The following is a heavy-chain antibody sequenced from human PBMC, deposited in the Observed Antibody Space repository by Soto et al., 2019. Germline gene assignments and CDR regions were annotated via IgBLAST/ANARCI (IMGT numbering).Heavy chain of an antibody. Sequence: QVTLKESGPVLVKATETLTLTCTVSGFSLNNARMGVSWIRQPPGKAPEWLAHMFSTDEETYSTSLKSRPTISTATSNHQVVLTMTNTDPVDTATYYCPRMRYCFHDTGSSYVVAAAFEIWGQGTPVTVSS. V-gene: IGHV2-26*01. J-gene: IGHJ3*02. CDR3: PRMRYCFHDTGSSYVVAAAFEI. CDR1: GFSLNNARMG. CDR2: MFSTDEE. D-gene: IGHD2-15*01.